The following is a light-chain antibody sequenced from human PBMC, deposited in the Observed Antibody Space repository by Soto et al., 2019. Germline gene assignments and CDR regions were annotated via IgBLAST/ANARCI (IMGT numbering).Light chain of an antibody. CDR1: SSDVGGYNY. CDR3: SSYTSISTLFV. CDR2: EVS. Sequence: QSALTQPASVSGSPGQSITISCTGTSSDVGGYNYVSWYQQHPGKAPKLMIYEVSNRPSGVSNRFSGSKSGNTAALTISGLQAEDDADYYCSSYTSISTLFVFGTGTKVTV. V-gene: IGLV2-14*01. J-gene: IGLJ1*01.